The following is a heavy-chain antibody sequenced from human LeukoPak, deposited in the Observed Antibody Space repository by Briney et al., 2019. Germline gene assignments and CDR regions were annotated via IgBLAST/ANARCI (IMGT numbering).Heavy chain of an antibody. CDR3: ARGEMATIEDAFDI. CDR2: IYYSGST. V-gene: IGHV4-59*01. J-gene: IGHJ3*02. Sequence: PSETLSLTCTVSGGSISNYFWSWIRQSPGKGLEWIGYIYYSGSTNYNPSLKSRVTISVDTSKNQFSLKLSSVTAADTAVYYCARGEMATIEDAFDIWGQGTMVTVSS. D-gene: IGHD5-24*01. CDR1: GGSISNYF.